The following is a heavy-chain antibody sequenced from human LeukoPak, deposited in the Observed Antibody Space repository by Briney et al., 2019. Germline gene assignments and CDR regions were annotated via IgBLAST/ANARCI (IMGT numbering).Heavy chain of an antibody. Sequence: PSQTLSLTCTVSGGSISSGGYYWSWVRQHPGKGLEWIGYIYYSGNTYYNPSLKGLVTISVDTSKNQFSLKLSSVTAADTAVYYCARTYGSGLSAFDIWGQGTMVTVSS. D-gene: IGHD3-10*01. CDR1: GGSISSGGYY. CDR2: IYYSGNT. CDR3: ARTYGSGLSAFDI. J-gene: IGHJ3*02. V-gene: IGHV4-31*01.